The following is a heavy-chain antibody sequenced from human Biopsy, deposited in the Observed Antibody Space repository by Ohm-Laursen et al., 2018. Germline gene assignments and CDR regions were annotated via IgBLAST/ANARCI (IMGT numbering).Heavy chain of an antibody. CDR1: GGSFTGHY. CDR3: ARGSNDFGGLYFPR. V-gene: IGHV4-59*11. J-gene: IGHJ4*02. CDR2: ISCTGYT. Sequence: SDTLSLTCTVSGGSFTGHYWSWIRQPPGKGLEWIGHISCTGYTSYNASLKSRVTISVDTSRNHFPLRLSSLTAADTAVYYCARGSNDFGGLYFPRWGQGTLLTVSP. D-gene: IGHD4-23*01.